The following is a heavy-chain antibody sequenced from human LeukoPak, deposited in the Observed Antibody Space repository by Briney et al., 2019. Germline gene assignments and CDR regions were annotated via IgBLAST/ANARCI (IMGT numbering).Heavy chain of an antibody. CDR3: ARDKGYSSSWSSKYNWFDP. CDR1: GGSISSYY. Sequence: PSETLSLTCTVSGGSISSYYWSWIRQPPGKGLEWIGYIYYSGSTNYNPSLKSRVTISVDTSKNQFSLKLSSVTAADTAVYYCARDKGYSSSWSSKYNWFDPWGQGTLVTVSS. CDR2: IYYSGST. V-gene: IGHV4-59*01. D-gene: IGHD6-13*01. J-gene: IGHJ5*02.